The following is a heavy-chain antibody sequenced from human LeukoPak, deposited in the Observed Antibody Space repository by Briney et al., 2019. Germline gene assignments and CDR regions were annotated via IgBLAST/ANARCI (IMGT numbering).Heavy chain of an antibody. CDR1: GXTXXSYD. CDR2: MNPNSGNT. V-gene: IGHV1-8*01. J-gene: IGHJ6*02. Sequence: GASVKVSCKASGXTXXSYDINWVRQATGQGLEWMGWMNPNSGNTGYAQKFQGRVTMTRNTSISTAYMELSSLRSEDTAVYYCARGPYITMVRGVSGYYGMDVWGQGTTVTVSS. D-gene: IGHD3-10*01. CDR3: ARGPYITMVRGVSGYYGMDV.